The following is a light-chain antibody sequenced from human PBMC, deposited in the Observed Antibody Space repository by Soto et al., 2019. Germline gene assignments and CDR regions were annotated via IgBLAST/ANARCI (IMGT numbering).Light chain of an antibody. CDR1: QSIDTW. Sequence: DIQMTQSPSTLSASVGDRVTITCRASQSIDTWLAWHQQKPGQAPKLLISKASSLESGVPSRFSGSGSGTEFTLTISSLQPDDSATYYCQHYHSYRAFGQGTKVEI. CDR3: QHYHSYRA. J-gene: IGKJ1*01. V-gene: IGKV1-5*03. CDR2: KAS.